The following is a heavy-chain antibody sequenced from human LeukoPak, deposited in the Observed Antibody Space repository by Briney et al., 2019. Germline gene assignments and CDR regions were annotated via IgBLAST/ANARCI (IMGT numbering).Heavy chain of an antibody. Sequence: GRSLRLSCSASGFTFSSYGMHWVRQAPGKGLEWVAVIWYDGSNKYYADPVKGRFTISRDNSKTTLYLQMNSLRAEDTAVYYCAKEPYSGSPGFDYWGQGTLVTVSS. CDR2: IWYDGSNK. CDR3: AKEPYSGSPGFDY. CDR1: GFTFSSYG. V-gene: IGHV3-33*06. J-gene: IGHJ4*02. D-gene: IGHD1-26*01.